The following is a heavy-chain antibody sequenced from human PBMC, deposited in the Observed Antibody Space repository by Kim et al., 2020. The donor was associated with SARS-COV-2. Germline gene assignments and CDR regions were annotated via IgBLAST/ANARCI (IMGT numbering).Heavy chain of an antibody. CDR3: AKEKYGQQLADY. CDR1: GFTFSSYG. Sequence: GGSLRLSCAASGFTFSSYGMHWVRQAPGKGLEWVAVISYDGSNKYYADSVKGRFTISRDNSKNTLYLQMNSLRAEDTAVYYCAKEKYGQQLADYWGQGTL. J-gene: IGHJ4*02. V-gene: IGHV3-30*18. D-gene: IGHD6-13*01. CDR2: ISYDGSNK.